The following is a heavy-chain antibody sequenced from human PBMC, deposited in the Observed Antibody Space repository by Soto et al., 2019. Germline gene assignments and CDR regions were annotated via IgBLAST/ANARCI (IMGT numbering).Heavy chain of an antibody. D-gene: IGHD6-19*01. Sequence: GGSLRLSCAASGFTFSSYWMHWVRQAPGKGLVWVSRIDTYGSATRYADSVKGRFTISRDNAKNTLYLQMNTLRAEDTAVYYCARVLKSSGWDNDVFDIWGQGTTVTVSS. CDR3: ARVLKSSGWDNDVFDI. CDR2: IDTYGSAT. V-gene: IGHV3-74*01. CDR1: GFTFSSYW. J-gene: IGHJ3*02.